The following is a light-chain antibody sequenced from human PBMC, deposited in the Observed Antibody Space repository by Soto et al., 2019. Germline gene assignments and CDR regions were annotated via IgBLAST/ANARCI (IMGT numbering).Light chain of an antibody. J-gene: IGKJ1*01. V-gene: IGKV3-15*01. CDR2: DAS. CDR3: QQYNNWPRT. Sequence: ERVMTQSPVTLSVSPGERATLSCRASQSVSSNLAWYQHKPGQAPRLLIYDASTRATGIPARFSGSGSGTEFTLTISSLQSEDFAVYYCQQYNNWPRTFGQGTKVEIK. CDR1: QSVSSN.